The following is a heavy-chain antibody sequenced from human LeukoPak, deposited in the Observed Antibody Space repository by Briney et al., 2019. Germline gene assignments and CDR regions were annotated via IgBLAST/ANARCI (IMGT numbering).Heavy chain of an antibody. D-gene: IGHD2-21*01. CDR3: ARELVRGVFDY. J-gene: IGHJ4*02. V-gene: IGHV3-21*01. Sequence: GGSLRLSCAASGFTFSSYSMNWVRQAPGKGLEWVSSISSSSSYIYYADSVKGRFTISSDNAKNSLYLQMNSLRAEDTAVYYCARELVRGVFDYWGQGTLVTVSS. CDR2: ISSSSSYI. CDR1: GFTFSSYS.